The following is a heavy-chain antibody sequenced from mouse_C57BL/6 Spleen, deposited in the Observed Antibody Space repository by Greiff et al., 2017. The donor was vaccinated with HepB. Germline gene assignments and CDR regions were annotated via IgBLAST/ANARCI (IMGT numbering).Heavy chain of an antibody. V-gene: IGHV1-82*01. CDR2: IYPGDGDT. J-gene: IGHJ2*01. Sequence: QVQLKESGPELVKPGASVKISCKASGYAFSSSWMNWVKQRPGKGLEWIGRIYPGDGDTNYNGKFKGKATLTADKSSSTAYMQLSSLTSEDSAVYFCARRGSSQSFDYWGQGTTLTVSS. CDR1: GYAFSSSW. D-gene: IGHD1-1*01. CDR3: ARRGSSQSFDY.